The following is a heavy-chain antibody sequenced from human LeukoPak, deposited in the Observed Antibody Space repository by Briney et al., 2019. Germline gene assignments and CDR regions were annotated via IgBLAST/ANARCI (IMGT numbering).Heavy chain of an antibody. Sequence: GGSLRLSCAVSGFTFNTYWMVWFRQAPGKGLVWVSCINPDGSWTLHADSVKGRFTISRDYTKNTLYLQMNSLRAEDTAVYYCAKVQLGIGVDYWGQGTLVTVSS. V-gene: IGHV3-74*01. CDR1: GFTFNTYW. D-gene: IGHD7-27*01. CDR2: INPDGSWT. CDR3: AKVQLGIGVDY. J-gene: IGHJ4*02.